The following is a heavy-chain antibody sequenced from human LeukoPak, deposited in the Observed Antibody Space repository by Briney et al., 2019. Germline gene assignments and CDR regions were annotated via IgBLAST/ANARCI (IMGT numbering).Heavy chain of an antibody. V-gene: IGHV3-23*01. J-gene: IGHJ4*02. CDR3: ATKPPHCSTTTCYINY. CDR2: ISGSGGST. Sequence: GGSLRLSCAASGFTFSSYAMSWVRQAPGKGLEWVSAISGSGGSTYYADSVKGRLTISRDNSKNTLYLQMNSLRAEDTAVYYCATKPPHCSTTTCYINYWGQGTLVTVPS. D-gene: IGHD2-2*02. CDR1: GFTFSSYA.